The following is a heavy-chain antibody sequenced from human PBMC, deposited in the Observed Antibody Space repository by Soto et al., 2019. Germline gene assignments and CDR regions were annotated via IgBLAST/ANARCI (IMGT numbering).Heavy chain of an antibody. J-gene: IGHJ4*02. D-gene: IGHD3-3*01. CDR1: GYTFTSYG. CDR3: ARAPSDFWSGYYPRD. V-gene: IGHV1-18*01. CDR2: ISAYNGNT. Sequence: QVQLVQSGAEVKKPGASVKVSCKASGYTFTSYGISWVRQAPGQGLEWMGWISAYNGNTNYAQKLQGRVTMTTDTPTSTAYMELRSLRSDDTAVYYCARAPSDFWSGYYPRDWGQGTLVTVSS.